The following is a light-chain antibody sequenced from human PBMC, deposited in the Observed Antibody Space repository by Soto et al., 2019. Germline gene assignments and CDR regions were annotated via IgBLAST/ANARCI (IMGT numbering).Light chain of an antibody. Sequence: EIVLTQSPATLSLSPGERATLSCRASQSINRHLAWYQQKPGQAPRLLILDAPDRATGIPARFSGSGSGTDFTLTISSLEPEDFAVYYCQQRSNWPPVTFGGGTKVDIK. CDR3: QQRSNWPPVT. V-gene: IGKV3-11*01. CDR2: DAP. CDR1: QSINRH. J-gene: IGKJ4*01.